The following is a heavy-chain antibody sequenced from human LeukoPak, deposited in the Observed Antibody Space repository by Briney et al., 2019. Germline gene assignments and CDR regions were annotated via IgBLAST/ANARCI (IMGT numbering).Heavy chain of an antibody. CDR1: GFTFSSYW. D-gene: IGHD2-2*01. CDR3: AREGVLAAADY. CDR2: IKQDGSEK. J-gene: IGHJ4*02. Sequence: GGSLRLSCAASGFTFSSYWMSWIRQAPGKGLEWVANIKQDGSEKYYVDSVKGRLSISRDNTKSSLYLQMNSLRAEDTAVYFCAREGVLAAADYWGQGTLVTVSS. V-gene: IGHV3-7*01.